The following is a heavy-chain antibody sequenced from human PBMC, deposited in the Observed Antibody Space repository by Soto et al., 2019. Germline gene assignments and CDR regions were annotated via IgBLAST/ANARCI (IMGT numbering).Heavy chain of an antibody. Sequence: SETLSLTCTVSGGSISSGGYYWSWIRQHPGKGLKWIGYIYYSGSTYYNPSLKRRVTISVDTSKNQLSLKLSTVTAAEKDVYNCARDLVPPPGYCSGGSCYSDYYYGMDVWGQGTTVTVSS. D-gene: IGHD2-15*01. CDR3: ARDLVPPPGYCSGGSCYSDYYYGMDV. J-gene: IGHJ6*02. CDR2: IYYSGST. V-gene: IGHV4-31*03. CDR1: GGSISSGGYY.